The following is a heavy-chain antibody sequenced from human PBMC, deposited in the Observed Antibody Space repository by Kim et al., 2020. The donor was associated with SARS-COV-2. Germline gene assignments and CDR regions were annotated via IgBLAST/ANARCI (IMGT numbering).Heavy chain of an antibody. CDR1: GFTVSSNY. J-gene: IGHJ4*02. D-gene: IGHD2-21*01. CDR3: ARDRRVITGGAENDY. V-gene: IGHV3-66*01. Sequence: GGSLRLSCAAFGFTVSSNYMSWVRQAPGKGLEWVSVIYSDDSTYYADSVKGRFTISRDNSKNMLYLQMHSLGAEDTAVYYCARDRRVITGGAENDYWGQGALVTVSS. CDR2: IYSDDST.